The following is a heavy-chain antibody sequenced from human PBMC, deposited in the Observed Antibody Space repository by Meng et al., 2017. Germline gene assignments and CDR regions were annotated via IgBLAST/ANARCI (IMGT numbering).Heavy chain of an antibody. CDR1: GFTFSSYA. D-gene: IGHD7-27*01. V-gene: IGHV3-23*04. CDR3: AKVWGSGY. J-gene: IGHJ4*02. CDR2: ISGSGGST. Sequence: VWVVEAGGGVGQPGRSLRLSCAASGFTFSSYAMSWVRQAPGKGLEWVSAISGSGGSTYYADSVKGRFTISRDNSKNTLYLQMNSLRAEDTAVYYCAKVWGSGYWGQGTLVTVSS.